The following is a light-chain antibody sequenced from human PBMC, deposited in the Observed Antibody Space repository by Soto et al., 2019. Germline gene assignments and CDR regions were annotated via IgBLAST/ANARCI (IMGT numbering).Light chain of an antibody. V-gene: IGKV3-15*01. CDR1: QSVLSK. CDR2: GAF. Sequence: EIVMTQSPATLSVSPGERATLSCGASQSVLSKLAWYQQKPGQAPRLLIYGAFTRATDIPGRFSGSGSGTEFTLTISSLQSEDFAVYYCQQYNNWPITFGQGTRLEIK. CDR3: QQYNNWPIT. J-gene: IGKJ5*01.